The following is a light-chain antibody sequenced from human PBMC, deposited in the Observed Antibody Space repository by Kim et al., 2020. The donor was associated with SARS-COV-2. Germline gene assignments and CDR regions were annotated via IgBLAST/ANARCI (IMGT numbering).Light chain of an antibody. Sequence: GQSITISCTGTSSDIGGYNYVSWYQQHPGKAPKLMIFDVTKRPSGISSRFSGSKSGNTASLTISGLQAEDEADYYCSSYASSDTLLFGGGTKLTVL. CDR3: SSYASSDTLL. CDR1: SSDIGGYNY. CDR2: DVT. J-gene: IGLJ2*01. V-gene: IGLV2-14*03.